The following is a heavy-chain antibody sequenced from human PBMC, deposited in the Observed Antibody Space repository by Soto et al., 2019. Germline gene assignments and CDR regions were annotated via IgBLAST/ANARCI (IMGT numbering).Heavy chain of an antibody. CDR1: GGSVSSGGYY. V-gene: IGHV4-61*08. D-gene: IGHD2-21*02. CDR2: IYYSGST. J-gene: IGHJ1*01. CDR3: ARREVVSCGGDCYSKFFQY. Sequence: SETLSLTCTVSGGSVSSGGYYWSWIRQPPGKGLEWIGYIYYSGSTNYNPPLKSRVTISVDTSRNQFSLKLSSVTAADTAVYYCARREVVSCGGDCYSKFFQYWGQGTLVTVSS.